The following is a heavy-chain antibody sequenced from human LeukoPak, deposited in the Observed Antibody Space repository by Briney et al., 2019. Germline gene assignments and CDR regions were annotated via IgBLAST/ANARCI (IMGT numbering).Heavy chain of an antibody. J-gene: IGHJ4*02. CDR2: INPNSGGT. D-gene: IGHD1-26*01. V-gene: IGHV1-2*02. CDR3: ARGGGSYHVDY. Sequence: ASVKVSCKASGYTFTGYYVHWVRQAPGQGLEWMGWINPNSGGTNCAQQFQGRVTMTRDTSISTTYMELSRLTSDDTAVYYCARGGGSYHVDYWGQGTLVTVSS. CDR1: GYTFTGYY.